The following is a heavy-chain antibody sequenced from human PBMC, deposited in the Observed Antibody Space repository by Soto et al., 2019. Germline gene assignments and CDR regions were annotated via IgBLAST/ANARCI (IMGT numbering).Heavy chain of an antibody. CDR2: IKTDGSEK. J-gene: IGHJ6*02. CDR3: ARPIRGSPEDV. V-gene: IGHV3-7*05. Sequence: EVQLVESGGGLVQPGGSLRLYCEASGFTFSAYWMGWVRQAPGTGLQWVATIKTDGSEKYYVDSVTGRFTISRDNDKNSLYLQLNTLRAEDTGVYYCARPIRGSPEDVWGQGTTVTVSS. D-gene: IGHD1-20*01. CDR1: GFTFSAYW.